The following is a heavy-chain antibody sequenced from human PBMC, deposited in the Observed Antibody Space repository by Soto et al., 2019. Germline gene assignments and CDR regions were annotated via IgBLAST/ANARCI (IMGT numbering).Heavy chain of an antibody. CDR1: GYSFTSYW. V-gene: IGHV5-10-1*01. J-gene: IGHJ4*02. D-gene: IGHD3-22*01. CDR2: IDPSDSYT. CDR3: AGLGDHYYDSSGYSPPLN. Sequence: GESLKISCKGSGYSFTSYWISWVRQMPGKGLEWMGRIDPSDSYTNYSPSFQGHVTISADKSISTAYLQWSSLKASDTAMYYCAGLGDHYYDSSGYSPPLNWGQGTLVTVSS.